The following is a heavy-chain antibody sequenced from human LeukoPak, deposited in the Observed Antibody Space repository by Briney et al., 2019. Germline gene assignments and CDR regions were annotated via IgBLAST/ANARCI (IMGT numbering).Heavy chain of an antibody. J-gene: IGHJ6*03. CDR1: GFTFSSYA. V-gene: IGHV3-23*01. Sequence: GGSLRLSCAASGFTFSSYAMSWVRQAPGKGLEWVSAISGSGGSTYYADSVKGRFTISRDNAKNSLYLQMNSLRAEDTAVYYCAREVLTGYYYYYYYMDVWGKGTTVTVSS. CDR2: ISGSGGST. CDR3: AREVLTGYYYYYYYMDV. D-gene: IGHD3-9*01.